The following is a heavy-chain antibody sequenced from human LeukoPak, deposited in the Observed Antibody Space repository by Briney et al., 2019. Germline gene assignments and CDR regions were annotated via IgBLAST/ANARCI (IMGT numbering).Heavy chain of an antibody. CDR2: INHSGST. D-gene: IGHD1-26*01. CDR3: ARVGIVGATRYYYYYGMDV. CDR1: GGSFSGYY. Sequence: SETLSLTCAVYGGSFSGYYWSWIRQPPGKGLEWIGEINHSGSTNYNPSLKSRVTISVDTSKNQLSLKLSSVTAADTAVYYCARVGIVGATRYYYYYGMDVWGQGTTVTVSS. V-gene: IGHV4-34*01. J-gene: IGHJ6*02.